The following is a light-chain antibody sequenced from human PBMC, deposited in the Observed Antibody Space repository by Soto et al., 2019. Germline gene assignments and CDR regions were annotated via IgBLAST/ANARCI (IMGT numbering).Light chain of an antibody. CDR3: SSYAGSNNNYV. CDR1: SSDVGGHNY. J-gene: IGLJ1*01. CDR2: EVS. V-gene: IGLV2-8*01. Sequence: QSALTQPPSASGSPGQSVTISCTGTSSDVGGHNYVSWYQQHPGKAPKLMIYEVSKRPSGVPDRFSGSKSGNTASLTVSGLPAEDEADYYCSSYAGSNNNYVFGTGTKLTVL.